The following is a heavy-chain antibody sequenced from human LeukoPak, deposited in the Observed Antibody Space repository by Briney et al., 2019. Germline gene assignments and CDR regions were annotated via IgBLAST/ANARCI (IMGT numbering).Heavy chain of an antibody. CDR2: INPNSGGT. J-gene: IGHJ6*02. CDR3: ARDRIVVVPAALDGMDV. Sequence: ASVKVSCKASGYTFTGYYMHWVRQAPGQGLEWMGWINPNSGGTNYAQKFQGRVTMTRDTSISTAYVELSRLRSDDTAVYYCARDRIVVVPAALDGMDVWGQGTTVTVSS. D-gene: IGHD2-2*01. CDR1: GYTFTGYY. V-gene: IGHV1-2*02.